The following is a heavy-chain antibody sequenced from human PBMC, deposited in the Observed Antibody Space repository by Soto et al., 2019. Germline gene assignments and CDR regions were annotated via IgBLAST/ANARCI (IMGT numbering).Heavy chain of an antibody. J-gene: IGHJ5*02. CDR3: ARLTYHGSASYPDT. V-gene: IGHV4-39*01. Sequence: SETLSLTCAVSGGFISDDTHHWGWIRQPPGRGLDWIGAIYYNGNTYYNSSLKSRVTISIASSKSQFSLKLTSVTAADTAVYYCARLTYHGSASYPDTWGQGALVTVSS. CDR2: IYYNGNT. CDR1: GGFISDDTHH. D-gene: IGHD3-10*01.